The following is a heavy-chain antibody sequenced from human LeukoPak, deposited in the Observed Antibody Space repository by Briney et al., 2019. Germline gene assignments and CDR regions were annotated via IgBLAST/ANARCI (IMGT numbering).Heavy chain of an antibody. V-gene: IGHV6-1*01. CDR3: ARGRGKIAAAGTNFDY. J-gene: IGHJ4*02. CDR1: GDSVSSNSAA. Sequence: SQTLSLTCAISGDSVSSNSAAWNWIRQSPSRGLEWLGRTYYRSKWYNDYAVSVKSRITINPDTSKNKFSLQLNSVTPEDTAVYYCARGRGKIAAAGTNFDYWGQGTLVTVSS. D-gene: IGHD6-13*01. CDR2: TYYRSKWYN.